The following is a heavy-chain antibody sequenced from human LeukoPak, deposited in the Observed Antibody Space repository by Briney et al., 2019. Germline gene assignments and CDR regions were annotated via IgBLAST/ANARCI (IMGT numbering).Heavy chain of an antibody. Sequence: ASVKVSCKASGYTFTGYYMHWVRQTRGQGLEGMGWINPNSGGTNYAQKFQGRVTMTRETSISTAYMELSRLRSDDTAVYYCAIYVDTAMVIDSWGQGTLVTVSS. CDR3: AIYVDTAMVIDS. V-gene: IGHV1-2*02. J-gene: IGHJ5*01. CDR2: INPNSGGT. D-gene: IGHD5-18*01. CDR1: GYTFTGYY.